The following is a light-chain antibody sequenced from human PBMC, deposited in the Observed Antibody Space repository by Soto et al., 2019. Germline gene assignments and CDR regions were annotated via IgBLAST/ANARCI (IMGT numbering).Light chain of an antibody. V-gene: IGKV1-39*01. Sequence: DIQMTQSPSSLSASVGDRVTITCRESQSSSNYLSWYQHIPWKAPKLLIYAASTLRSGVSSRFSGSGSGTDFTLTISSLQTADFATYSCPQSYNNPWKFGQGKKVDIK. CDR1: QSSSNY. CDR2: AAS. J-gene: IGKJ1*01. CDR3: PQSYNNPWK.